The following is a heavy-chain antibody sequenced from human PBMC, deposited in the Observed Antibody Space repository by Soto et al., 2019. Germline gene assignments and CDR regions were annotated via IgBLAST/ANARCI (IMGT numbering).Heavy chain of an antibody. CDR3: AGAIGWFGELLGGYYFDY. V-gene: IGHV4-30-2*01. Sequence: QLQLQESGTGLVKPSQTLSLTCAVSGGSISSGGYSWSWIRQPPGKGLEWIGYIYHSGSTYYNPSLKRRATLSVARSKNQFSLKAGSVTAVDTAVYYCAGAIGWFGELLGGYYFDYWGQGTLVTVPS. D-gene: IGHD3-10*01. CDR1: GGSISSGGYS. J-gene: IGHJ4*02. CDR2: IYHSGST.